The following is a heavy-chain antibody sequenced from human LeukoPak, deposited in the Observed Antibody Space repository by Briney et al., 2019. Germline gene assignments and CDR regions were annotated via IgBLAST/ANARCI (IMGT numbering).Heavy chain of an antibody. J-gene: IGHJ3*02. CDR2: IIPILGIA. Sequence: ASVKVSCKASGGTFSSYAISWVRQAPGQGLEWMGRIIPILGIANYAQKFQGRVTITADKSTSTAYMELSSLRSEDTAVYYCARHMVRGVTTGGIDAFDIWGQGTVVTVSS. V-gene: IGHV1-69*04. CDR1: GGTFSSYA. CDR3: ARHMVRGVTTGGIDAFDI. D-gene: IGHD3-10*01.